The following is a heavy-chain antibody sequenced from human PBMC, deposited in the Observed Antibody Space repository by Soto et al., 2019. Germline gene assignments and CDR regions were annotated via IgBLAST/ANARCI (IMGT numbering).Heavy chain of an antibody. CDR3: AKESSRRDDIVVVPAAMDV. Sequence: PGGSLRLSCAASGFSFRNYGMHWVRQAPGKGLEWVALISYDGSNKYYADSVKGRFTISRDNSKNTLYLQVNSLGTEDTAVYYCAKESSRRDDIVVVPAAMDVWGQGTTVTVSS. V-gene: IGHV3-30*18. CDR2: ISYDGSNK. CDR1: GFSFRNYG. D-gene: IGHD2-2*01. J-gene: IGHJ6*02.